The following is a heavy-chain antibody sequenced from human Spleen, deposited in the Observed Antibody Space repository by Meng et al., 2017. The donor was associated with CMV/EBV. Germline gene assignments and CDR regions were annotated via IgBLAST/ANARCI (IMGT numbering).Heavy chain of an antibody. CDR3: ARGRSSYHLVSQRVAPQPVAVHY. J-gene: IGHJ4*02. CDR2: NKHGGST. CDR1: YS. V-gene: IGHV4-34*01. D-gene: IGHD2-8*01. Sequence: YSWSWIHQCRGKGLDWIGENKHGGSTNYNPTTKNRVDLSGGTSKSPFSLKLNSVIAASTAMYYCARGRSSYHLVSQRVAPQPVAVHYWGQGTLVTVSS.